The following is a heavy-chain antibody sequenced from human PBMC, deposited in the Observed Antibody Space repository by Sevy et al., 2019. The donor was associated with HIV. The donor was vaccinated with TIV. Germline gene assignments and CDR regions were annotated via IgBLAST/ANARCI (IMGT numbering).Heavy chain of an antibody. D-gene: IGHD3-22*01. CDR1: GYTFTDYA. V-gene: IGHV1-3*01. Sequence: ASVKVSCKASGYTFTDYAMHWVRQAPGQRLEWMGWINAGNGNTKYSQKFQGRVSITRDTSASTAYMELSSLRSEDTAVYYCARDGDSSGYLYHFDYWGQGTLVTVSS. CDR2: INAGNGNT. CDR3: ARDGDSSGYLYHFDY. J-gene: IGHJ4*02.